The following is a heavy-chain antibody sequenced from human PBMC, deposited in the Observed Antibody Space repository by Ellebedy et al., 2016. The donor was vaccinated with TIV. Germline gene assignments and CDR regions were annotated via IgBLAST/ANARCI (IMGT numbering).Heavy chain of an antibody. CDR1: GGSFSGYY. D-gene: IGHD1-26*01. CDR2: INHSGST. CDR3: ARVGATID. V-gene: IGHV4-34*01. J-gene: IGHJ4*02. Sequence: SETLSLTXAVYGGSFSGYYWGWIRQSPGKGLEWIGEINHSGSTNYNPSLKSRVTVSVDTSKNQFSLKLRSVTAADTAVYYCARVGATIDWGQGTLVTVSS.